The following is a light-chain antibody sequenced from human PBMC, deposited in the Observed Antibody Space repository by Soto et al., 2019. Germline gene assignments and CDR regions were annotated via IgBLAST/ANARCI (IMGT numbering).Light chain of an antibody. CDR3: QHQSNWIT. J-gene: IGKJ5*01. V-gene: IGKV3-11*01. Sequence: EVVLTQSPATVSLSPGERDSLSSRATHSVSSYLAWYQQKPGQAPRLLIYGASNRAAGIPAMFSSSGSRTFFTLTIRILDPDFFAFYYYQHQSNWITVGQGTRLEI. CDR1: HSVSSY. CDR2: GAS.